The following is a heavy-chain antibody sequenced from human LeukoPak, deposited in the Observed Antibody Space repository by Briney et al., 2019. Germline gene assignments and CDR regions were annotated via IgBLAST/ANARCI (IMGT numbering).Heavy chain of an antibody. Sequence: PTGGSLRLSCAASGFTFSSYWMHWVRQAPGKGLVWVSRINSDGSSTSYADSVKGRFTISRDNAKNTLYLQMNSLKAEDTAVYYCARNGAYDYWDWFDPWGQGTLVTVSS. CDR2: INSDGSST. J-gene: IGHJ5*02. CDR3: ARNGAYDYWDWFDP. CDR1: GFTFSSYW. D-gene: IGHD5-12*01. V-gene: IGHV3-74*01.